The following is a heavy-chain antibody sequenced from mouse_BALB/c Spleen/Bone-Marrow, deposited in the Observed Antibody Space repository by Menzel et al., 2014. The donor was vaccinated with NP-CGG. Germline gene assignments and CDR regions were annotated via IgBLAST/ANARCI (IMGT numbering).Heavy chain of an antibody. J-gene: IGHJ3*01. D-gene: IGHD2-4*01. CDR2: IRGGGRYN. CDR3: ARHAYYDQTEVSFVY. V-gene: IGHV5-9-2*01. Sequence: EVKLMESGGGLVKSGGSLKLSCAASGFTFSNYGMSWVRQTPGKRLEWVAIIRGGGRYNFYSDSVKGRFTISRDNAKNSLYLQLSKLRSEDTALYYCARHAYYDQTEVSFVYWGQGTLVTVSA. CDR1: GFTFSNYG.